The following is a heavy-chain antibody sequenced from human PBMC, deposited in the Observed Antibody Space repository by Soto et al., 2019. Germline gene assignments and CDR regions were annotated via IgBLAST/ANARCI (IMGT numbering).Heavy chain of an antibody. J-gene: IGHJ6*02. CDR2: IYFSGST. V-gene: IGHV4-59*11. CDR1: GASINSHY. CDR3: ARELSYGMDV. Sequence: SETLSLTCTVSGASINSHYCTWIRQPPGKGLEWIGSIYFSGSTNYNPSLKGRVSISVDRAKSQFSLNLTSVTAADTAMYYCARELSYGMDVWGQGTTVTVSS.